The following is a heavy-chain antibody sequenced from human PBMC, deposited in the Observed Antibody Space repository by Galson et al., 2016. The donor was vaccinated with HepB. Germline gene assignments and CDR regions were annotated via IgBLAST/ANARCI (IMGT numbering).Heavy chain of an antibody. D-gene: IGHD2-15*01. CDR1: GFTFSSHW. V-gene: IGHV3-7*01. CDR2: IKQDGSDK. J-gene: IGHJ6*04. Sequence: SLRLSCAASGFTFSSHWMSWVRQAPGRGLEWVANIKQDGSDKHYVDAVTGRFTVSRDNARKSMFLQMESLRVDDTAVYYCARRLSVLVIAARGWGYGMDVWGKGTTVTVSS. CDR3: ARRLSVLVIAARGWGYGMDV.